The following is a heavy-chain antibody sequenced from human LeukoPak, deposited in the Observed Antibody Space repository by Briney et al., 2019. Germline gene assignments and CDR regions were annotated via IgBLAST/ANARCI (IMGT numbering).Heavy chain of an antibody. CDR3: ARDSYGDYEGWFDP. CDR2: IYYSGST. D-gene: IGHD4-17*01. V-gene: IGHV4-59*01. CDR1: GGSISSYH. J-gene: IGHJ5*02. Sequence: NASETLSLTCTVSGGSISSYHWSWIRQPPGKGLEWIGYIYYSGSTDSNPSLKSRVTISVDTSKNQFSLKLRSVTAADTAVYYCARDSYGDYEGWFDPWGQGTLVAVSS.